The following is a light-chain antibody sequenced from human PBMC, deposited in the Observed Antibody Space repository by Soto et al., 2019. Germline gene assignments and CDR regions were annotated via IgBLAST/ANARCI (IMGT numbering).Light chain of an antibody. V-gene: IGKV1-5*03. Sequence: DIQMTQSPSTLSASVGDRVSITCRASQSINTWLAWYQQKPGKAPKLLIQNVSSLESGVPSRFSGSGSGTEFTLTISSLQTDDFATYYCQQYKSYSLTFGGGTKVEIK. J-gene: IGKJ4*01. CDR2: NVS. CDR3: QQYKSYSLT. CDR1: QSINTW.